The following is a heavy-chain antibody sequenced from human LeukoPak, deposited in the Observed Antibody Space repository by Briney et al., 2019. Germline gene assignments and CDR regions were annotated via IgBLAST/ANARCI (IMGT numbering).Heavy chain of an antibody. CDR3: ARASIDIVLMVYAANWAHFHY. D-gene: IGHD2-8*01. J-gene: IGHJ4*02. V-gene: IGHV4-30-4*08. CDR1: GGSISSGDYY. CDR2: IYYSGST. Sequence: PSETLSRTCTVSGGSISSGDYYWSWIRQPPGKGLEWIGYIYYSGSTYYNPSLKSRVTISVDTSKNQFSLKLSSVTAADTAVYYCARASIDIVLMVYAANWAHFHYWGQGTLVTVSS.